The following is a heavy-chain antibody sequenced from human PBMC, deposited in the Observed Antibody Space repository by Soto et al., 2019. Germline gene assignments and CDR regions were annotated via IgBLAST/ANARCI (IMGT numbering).Heavy chain of an antibody. CDR1: GFTVSSDY. CDR2: IYSGGST. Sequence: EVQLVETGGGLVQPGGSLRLSCAASGFTVSSDYMSWVRQAPGKGLEWVSVIYSGGSTYYADSVKGRFTISRDNSKNMLYVQMNTLRAEDTAVYYCARDPGVRNGMSVWGQGTTVTVSS. CDR3: ARDPGVRNGMSV. V-gene: IGHV3-66*01. J-gene: IGHJ6*02. D-gene: IGHD3-10*01.